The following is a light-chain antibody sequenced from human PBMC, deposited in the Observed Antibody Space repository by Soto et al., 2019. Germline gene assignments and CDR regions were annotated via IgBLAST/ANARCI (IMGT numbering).Light chain of an antibody. J-gene: IGKJ3*01. Sequence: AIRMTQSPSSFSASTGDRVTITCRASQGISSYLAWYQQKPGKAPKLLIYGASTLQSGVPSRFSGSGSGTDFTLTISCLQSEDFATYYCQQYYSYPRTFGPGTKVDIK. V-gene: IGKV1-8*01. CDR1: QGISSY. CDR2: GAS. CDR3: QQYYSYPRT.